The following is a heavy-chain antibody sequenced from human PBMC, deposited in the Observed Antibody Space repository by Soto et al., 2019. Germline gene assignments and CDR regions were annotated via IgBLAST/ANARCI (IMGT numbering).Heavy chain of an antibody. CDR2: ICPGDSDT. Sequence: PGESLKISCKGSGYSFTSYWIGWVRQMPGKGLEWMGIICPGDSDTRYSPSFQGQVTISADKSISTAYLQWSSLKASDTAMYYCARLWGRNTNTYGMDVWGQGTTVTVSS. J-gene: IGHJ6*02. CDR3: ARLWGRNTNTYGMDV. D-gene: IGHD3-3*01. V-gene: IGHV5-51*01. CDR1: GYSFTSYW.